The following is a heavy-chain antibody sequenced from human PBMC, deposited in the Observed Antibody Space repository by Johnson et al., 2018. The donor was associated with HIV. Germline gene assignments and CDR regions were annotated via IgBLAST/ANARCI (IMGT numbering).Heavy chain of an antibody. CDR2: IRYDGSNK. J-gene: IGHJ3*02. CDR3: ARKGDGFDI. CDR1: GFTFSTYG. V-gene: IGHV3-30*02. Sequence: QVQLVESGGGVVQPGGSLRLSCAASGFTFSTYGMHWVRQAPDKGLEWVAFIRYDGSNKYYADSVRGRFTISRDNSKNTLYLQMSRLRGEDTAMYYCARKGDGFDIWGQGTKVTVSA.